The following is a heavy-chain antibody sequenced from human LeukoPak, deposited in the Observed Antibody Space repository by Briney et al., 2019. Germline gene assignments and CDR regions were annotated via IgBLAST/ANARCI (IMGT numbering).Heavy chain of an antibody. J-gene: IGHJ4*02. CDR2: ISATGEKA. CDR3: AKDRRFSVTTDYYFDV. Sequence: PGGSPRLSCKASGFTFSSFAMNWVRQAPGKGLEWVSVISATGEKAYYTESVKDRFTISRDYSKDTVFLKMDSLRIDDTAIYYCAKDRRFSVTTDYYFDVWGPGTLVTVSS. CDR1: GFTFSSFA. V-gene: IGHV3-23*01. D-gene: IGHD4-17*01.